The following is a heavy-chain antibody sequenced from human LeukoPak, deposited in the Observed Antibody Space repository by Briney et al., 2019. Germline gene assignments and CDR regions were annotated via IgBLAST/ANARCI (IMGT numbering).Heavy chain of an antibody. CDR2: IYYSGST. V-gene: IGHV4-59*01. CDR1: GGSISSYY. Sequence: ASETLSLTCTVSGGSISSYYWSWIRQPPGKGLEWIGYIYYSGSTNYNPSLKSRVTMSVDTSKNQFSLKLSSVTAADTAVYYCARVPLDIVVVPAAIIGHYYYMDVWGKGTTVTVSS. D-gene: IGHD2-2*02. CDR3: ARVPLDIVVVPAAIIGHYYYMDV. J-gene: IGHJ6*03.